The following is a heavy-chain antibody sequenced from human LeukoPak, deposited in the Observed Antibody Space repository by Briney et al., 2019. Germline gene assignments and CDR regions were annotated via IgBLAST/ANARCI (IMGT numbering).Heavy chain of an antibody. CDR3: TTRVVVITYVDS. V-gene: IGHV3-15*01. D-gene: IGHD3-22*01. CDR1: GSXFSNAW. J-gene: IGHJ4*02. CDR2: IKSKTDGGTT. Sequence: GGSLRLSCEASGSXFSNAWMSWVRQAPGKGLEWIGRIKSKTDGGTTDYAAPVKGRFTISRDDSKNTLYLQMNSLKTEDTGVYYCTTRVVVITYVDSWGQGTLVTVSS.